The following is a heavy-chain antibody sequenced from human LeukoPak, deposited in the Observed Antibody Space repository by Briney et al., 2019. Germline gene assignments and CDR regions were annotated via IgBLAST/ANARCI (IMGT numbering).Heavy chain of an antibody. CDR3: AGPGGGDLDY. CDR1: GGSYTTYY. J-gene: IGHJ4*02. Sequence: SETLSLTCVVYGGSYTTYYWSWIRQPPGKGLEWIGEINHSGSTNYNTSLRSRVTISVDTSKNQFSLKLSSVTAADTAVYYCAGPGGGDLDYWGQGTLVTVSS. D-gene: IGHD3-10*01. CDR2: INHSGST. V-gene: IGHV4-34*01.